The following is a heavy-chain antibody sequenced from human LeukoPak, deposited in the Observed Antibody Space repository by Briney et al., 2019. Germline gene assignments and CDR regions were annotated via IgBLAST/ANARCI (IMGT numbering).Heavy chain of an antibody. J-gene: IGHJ4*02. CDR1: GVSISNSNNL. CDR2: MHYRGTT. CDR3: ARHEEEDGYNAKTFDF. D-gene: IGHD5-24*01. V-gene: IGHV4-39*01. Sequence: ASETLSLXCTVSGVSISNSNNLWGWIRQPPAKGLEWIGSMHYRGTTYYIPSLESRVTISVDTSKNQFSLKLSSVTAADTAVYYCARHEEEDGYNAKTFDFWGQGTLVTVSS.